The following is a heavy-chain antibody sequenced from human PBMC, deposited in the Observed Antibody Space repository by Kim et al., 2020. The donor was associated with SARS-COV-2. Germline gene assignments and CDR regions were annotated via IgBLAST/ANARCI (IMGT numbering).Heavy chain of an antibody. CDR2: INTNTGNP. CDR1: GYTFISYA. CDR3: ARDMSSGYYPAYYYYYMDV. D-gene: IGHD3-22*01. V-gene: IGHV7-4-1*02. J-gene: IGHJ6*03. Sequence: ASVKVSCKASGYTFISYAMNWVRQAPGQGLEWMGWINTNTGNPTYAQGFTGRFVFSLDTSVSTAYLQISSLKAEDTAVYYCARDMSSGYYPAYYYYYMDVWGKGTTGTVSS.